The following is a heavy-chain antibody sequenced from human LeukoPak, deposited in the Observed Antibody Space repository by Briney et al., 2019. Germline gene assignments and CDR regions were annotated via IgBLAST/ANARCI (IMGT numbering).Heavy chain of an antibody. CDR3: AKRDSSGYYHYWYFDL. D-gene: IGHD3-22*01. CDR1: GFTFDDYA. J-gene: IGHJ2*01. V-gene: IGHV3-43*02. Sequence: GGSLRLSCAASGFTFDDYAMHWVRQAPGKGLEWVSLISGDGGSTYYADSVKGRFTISRDNSKNTLYLQMNSMRAEDTAVYYCAKRDSSGYYHYWYFDLWGRGTLVTVSS. CDR2: ISGDGGST.